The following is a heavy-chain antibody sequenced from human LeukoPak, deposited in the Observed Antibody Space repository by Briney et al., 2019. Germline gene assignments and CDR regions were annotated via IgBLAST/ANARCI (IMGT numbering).Heavy chain of an antibody. V-gene: IGHV1-24*01. CDR1: GYTLTELS. D-gene: IGHD5-12*01. CDR3: APGAGYSGSFDY. Sequence: GASVKVSCKVSGYTLTELSMHWVRQAPGKGLEWMGGFDPEDGETIYAQKFQGRVTMTEDTSTDTAYMELSSLRSEDTAVYYCAPGAGYSGSFDYWGQGTLVTVSS. CDR2: FDPEDGET. J-gene: IGHJ4*02.